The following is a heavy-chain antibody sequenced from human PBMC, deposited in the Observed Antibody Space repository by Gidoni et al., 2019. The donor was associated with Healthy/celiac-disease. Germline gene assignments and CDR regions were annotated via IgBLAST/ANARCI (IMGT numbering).Heavy chain of an antibody. V-gene: IGHV1-3*01. CDR1: GSTFTSYA. J-gene: IGHJ4*02. CDR2: INAGNGNT. D-gene: IGHD1-26*01. Sequence: QVQLVQSVAELKTPGASVKVSCKASGSTFTSYAMHWVRQAPGQRLEWMGWINAGNGNTKYSQKFQGRVTITRDTSGSTAYMELSRLRSEDTAVYYCARVPKVGATTFDYGGQGTLVTVSS. CDR3: ARVPKVGATTFDY.